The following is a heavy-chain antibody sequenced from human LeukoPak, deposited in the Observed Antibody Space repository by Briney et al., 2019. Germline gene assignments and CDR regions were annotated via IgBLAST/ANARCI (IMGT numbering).Heavy chain of an antibody. CDR1: GYTFTDYY. CDR2: INPNSGGT. Sequence: ASLTVSCKASGYTFTDYYMHWVRQAPGQGLEWIGWINPNSGGTNYAQKFYARVTMTRDTSISTAYMELSRLRSDDTAVFYCARSPDILTGENFDYWGQGTLVTVSS. J-gene: IGHJ4*02. V-gene: IGHV1-2*02. D-gene: IGHD3-9*01. CDR3: ARSPDILTGENFDY.